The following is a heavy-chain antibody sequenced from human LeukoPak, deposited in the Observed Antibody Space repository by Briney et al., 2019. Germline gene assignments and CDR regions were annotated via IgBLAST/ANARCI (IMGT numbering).Heavy chain of an antibody. D-gene: IGHD1-20*01. CDR1: GFTFSSYG. Sequence: PGGSLRLSCAASGFTFSSYGMSWVRQAPGKGLEWVSGISVRADSTSYADSVKGRFTISRDNSKNTLYLQMNSLRDEDTAVYYCAKDYNWSDGYWGQGTLVTVSS. CDR2: ISVRADST. CDR3: AKDYNWSDGY. J-gene: IGHJ4*02. V-gene: IGHV3-23*01.